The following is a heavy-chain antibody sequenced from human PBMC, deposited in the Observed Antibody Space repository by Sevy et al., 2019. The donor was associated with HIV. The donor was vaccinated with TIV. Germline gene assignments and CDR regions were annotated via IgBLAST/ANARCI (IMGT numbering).Heavy chain of an antibody. D-gene: IGHD4-17*01. CDR1: GFSLSTSGMC. J-gene: IGHJ4*02. CDR2: IDLDDGK. V-gene: IGHV2-70*01. CDR3: ARMLYDDYGCYIDY. Sequence: SGPTLVKPTQTLTLTRTFSGFSLSTSGMCVSWIRQPPGKALEWLAIIDLDDGKYYSTSLKTRLTISKDTPKKQVVLTMTNMDPVDSATYYCARMLYDDYGCYIDYWGQGTLVTVSS.